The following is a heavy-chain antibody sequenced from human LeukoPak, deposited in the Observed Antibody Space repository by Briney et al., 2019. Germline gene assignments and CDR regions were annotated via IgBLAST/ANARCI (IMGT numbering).Heavy chain of an antibody. J-gene: IGHJ4*02. D-gene: IGHD3-9*01. CDR3: ARDRDYDILTGYAFDY. Sequence: ASVKVSCKTSGYTFTNYAVNWVRQAPGQGLEFMGWINTGTGNPTYAQGFTGRFVFSLDTSVSTAYLQISSLKAEDTAVYYCARDRDYDILTGYAFDYWGQGTLVTVSS. V-gene: IGHV7-4-1*02. CDR2: INTGTGNP. CDR1: GYTFTNYA.